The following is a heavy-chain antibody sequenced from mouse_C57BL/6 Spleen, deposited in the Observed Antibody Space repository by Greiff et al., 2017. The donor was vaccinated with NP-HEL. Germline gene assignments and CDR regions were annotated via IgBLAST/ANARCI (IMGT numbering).Heavy chain of an antibody. Sequence: EVKLVDSGGGLVQSGRSLRLSCATSGFTFSDFYMEWVRQAPGKGLEWIAASRNKANDYTTEYSASVKGRFIVSRDTSQSILYLQMNALRAEDTAIYYCARDGYDYDGFAYWGQGTLVTVSA. J-gene: IGHJ3*01. D-gene: IGHD2-4*01. CDR3: ARDGYDYDGFAY. V-gene: IGHV7-1*01. CDR2: SRNKANDYTT. CDR1: GFTFSDFY.